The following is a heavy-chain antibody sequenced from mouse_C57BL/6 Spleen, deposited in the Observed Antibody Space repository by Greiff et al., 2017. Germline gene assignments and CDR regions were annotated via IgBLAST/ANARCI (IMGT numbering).Heavy chain of an antibody. CDR3: ARGGQYSKGYFDV. Sequence: QVQLQQPGAELVRPGSSVKLSCKASGYTFTSYWMHWVKQRPIQGLEWIGNIDPSDSETHYNQKFKDKATLIVDKSSSTAYMQLSSLTSEDSAVYYCARGGQYSKGYFDVWGTGTTVTVSS. CDR1: GYTFTSYW. J-gene: IGHJ1*03. V-gene: IGHV1-52*01. D-gene: IGHD2-5*01. CDR2: IDPSDSET.